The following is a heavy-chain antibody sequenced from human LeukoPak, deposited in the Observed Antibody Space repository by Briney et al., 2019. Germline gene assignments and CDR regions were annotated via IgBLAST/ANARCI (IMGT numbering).Heavy chain of an antibody. CDR2: INPNSGGT. Sequence: ASVKVSCKASGNTFIGYYMHWVRQAPGQGLEWMGWINPNSGGTNYAQKFQGRVTMTRDTSISTAYMKLSRLRSDDTAVYYCAREYDSSGYTHYDAFDIWGQGTMVTVSS. D-gene: IGHD3-22*01. J-gene: IGHJ3*02. CDR1: GNTFIGYY. V-gene: IGHV1-2*02. CDR3: AREYDSSGYTHYDAFDI.